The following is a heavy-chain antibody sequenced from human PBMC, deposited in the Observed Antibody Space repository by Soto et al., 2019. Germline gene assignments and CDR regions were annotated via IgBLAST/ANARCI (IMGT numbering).Heavy chain of an antibody. CDR1: GFSLSTSGVG. D-gene: IGHD6-13*01. CDR3: AHRIASAGTKPCYYSGIDF. V-gene: IGHV2-5*01. J-gene: IGHJ6*02. CDR2: IYWNDDK. Sequence: SGPTLVNPTQTLTLTCTFSGFSLSTSGVGVGWLRQPPGKALEGLALIYWNDDKRYSPSLKSSLTITKDTSKNRVVRTMTNMAPVDTATYYCAHRIASAGTKPCYYSGIDFWDPGTTGTVSS.